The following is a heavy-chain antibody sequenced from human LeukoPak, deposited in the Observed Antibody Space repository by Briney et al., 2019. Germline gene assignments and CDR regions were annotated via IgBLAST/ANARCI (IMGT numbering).Heavy chain of an antibody. CDR3: ARVVSSNFYFDY. J-gene: IGHJ4*02. D-gene: IGHD5-24*01. CDR2: IYTSDST. V-gene: IGHV3-66*01. Sequence: PGESLRLSCAASGYVSNNYMSWVRQAPGKGLEWVSVIYTSDSTYYADSVRGRFTISRDNSKNTLYLQMNSLRAEDTAVYYCARVVSSNFYFDYWGQGTLVTVSS. CDR1: GYVSNNY.